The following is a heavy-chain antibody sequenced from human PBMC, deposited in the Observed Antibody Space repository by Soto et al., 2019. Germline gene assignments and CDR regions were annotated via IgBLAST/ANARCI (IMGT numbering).Heavy chain of an antibody. CDR3: ARDGGCSGGSCYNSLGYYYYYGMDV. V-gene: IGHV3-30-3*01. CDR2: ISYDGSNK. Sequence: QVQLVESGGGVVQPGRSLRLSCAASGLTFSSYAMHWVRQAPGKGLEWVAVISYDGSNKYYADSVKGRFTISRDNSKNTLYLQMDSLRAEDTAVYYCARDGGCSGGSCYNSLGYYYYYGMDVWGQGTTVTVSS. D-gene: IGHD2-15*01. J-gene: IGHJ6*02. CDR1: GLTFSSYA.